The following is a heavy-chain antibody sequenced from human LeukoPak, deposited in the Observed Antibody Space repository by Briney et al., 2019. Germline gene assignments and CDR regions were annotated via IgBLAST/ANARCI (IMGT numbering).Heavy chain of an antibody. CDR2: MYSSGSP. Sequence: SETLSLTCTVSGGSISSYYWSWIRQPAGKGLELIGRMYSSGSPNYNPSLQSRVTMSEDTSKNQFSLKLSSMTAADTAVYYCARDAGAGLKKYFDYWGQGILVTVSS. J-gene: IGHJ4*02. CDR1: GGSISSYY. CDR3: ARDAGAGLKKYFDY. D-gene: IGHD6-19*01. V-gene: IGHV4-4*07.